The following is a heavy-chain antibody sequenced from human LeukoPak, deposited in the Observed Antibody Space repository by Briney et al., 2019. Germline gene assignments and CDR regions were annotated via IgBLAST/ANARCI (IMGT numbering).Heavy chain of an antibody. CDR3: ARVYSSGCLGY. Sequence: NPGGSLRLSCAASGFTFSSYSMNWVRQAPGKGMGWVSSISSSRSYIYYADSVKGRFTISRDNAKNSLYLQMNSLRAEDTAVYYCARVYSSGCLGYWGQGTLVTVSS. CDR1: GFTFSSYS. J-gene: IGHJ4*02. D-gene: IGHD6-19*01. CDR2: ISSSRSYI. V-gene: IGHV3-21*01.